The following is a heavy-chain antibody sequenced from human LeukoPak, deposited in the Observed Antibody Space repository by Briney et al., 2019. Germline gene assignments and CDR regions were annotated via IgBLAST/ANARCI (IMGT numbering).Heavy chain of an antibody. Sequence: SETLSLTCTVSGGSISSYYWSWIRQPAGKGLEWIGRIYTSGSTNYNPSLKSRVTIALDTSKNQVSLKLNYVTAADTAVYYCARQYESSGYYYDWFDPWGQGTLVTVSS. J-gene: IGHJ5*02. CDR1: GGSISSYY. V-gene: IGHV4-4*07. D-gene: IGHD3-22*01. CDR2: IYTSGST. CDR3: ARQYESSGYYYDWFDP.